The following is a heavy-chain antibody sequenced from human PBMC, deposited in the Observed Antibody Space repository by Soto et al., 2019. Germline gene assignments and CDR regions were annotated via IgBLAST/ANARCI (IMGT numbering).Heavy chain of an antibody. Sequence: SETLSLTCTVSGDSVSTYYWSWIRQPPGKGLQWIGYIFYSGGTAYNPSLKSRVTISLDMSKKQISLKLSSVTTADTATYFCARLQLVQKVIDYWGQGTLVTVS. CDR1: GDSVSTYY. D-gene: IGHD1-1*01. V-gene: IGHV4-59*02. CDR2: IFYSGGT. J-gene: IGHJ4*02. CDR3: ARLQLVQKVIDY.